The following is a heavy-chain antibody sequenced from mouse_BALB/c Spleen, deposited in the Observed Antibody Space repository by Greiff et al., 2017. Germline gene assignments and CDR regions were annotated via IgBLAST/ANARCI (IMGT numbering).Heavy chain of an antibody. J-gene: IGHJ3*01. D-gene: IGHD1-2*01. CDR1: GFTFTDYY. CDR3: ARGHYYGSSFAY. V-gene: IGHV7-3*02. CDR2: IRNKANGYTT. Sequence: EVMLVESGGGLVQPGGSLRLSCATSGFTFTDYYMSWVRQPPGKALEWLGFIRNKANGYTTEYSASVKGRFTISRDNSQSILYLQMNTLRAEDSATYYCARGHYYGSSFAYWGQGTLVTVSA.